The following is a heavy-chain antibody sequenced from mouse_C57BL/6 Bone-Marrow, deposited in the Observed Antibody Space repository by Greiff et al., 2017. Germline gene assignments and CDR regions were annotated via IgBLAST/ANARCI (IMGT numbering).Heavy chain of an antibody. Sequence: QVQLQQSGAELVKPGASVKLSCTASGYTFTSYWMQWVKQRPGQGLEWIGEIDPSDIYTNYNQKFKGKATLTVDTSSSTAYMQLSSLTSEDSAVYYCASEDYGSTFDVWGTGTTATVSA. CDR2: IDPSDIYT. J-gene: IGHJ1*03. CDR1: GYTFTSYW. D-gene: IGHD1-1*01. CDR3: ASEDYGSTFDV. V-gene: IGHV1-50*01.